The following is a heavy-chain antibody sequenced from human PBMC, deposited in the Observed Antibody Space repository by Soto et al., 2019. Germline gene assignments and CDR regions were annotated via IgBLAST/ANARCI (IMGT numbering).Heavy chain of an antibody. Sequence: QVHLVESGGGVVQPGKSLTLSCAASGFTFSSTAMHWVRQAPGKGLEWVALMSYDGSAKYNADSVKGRFTISRDNSKNTLYLRMNSLTTEDTAVYYCVKSRGHTYGYPVDYWGQGTLVTVSS. CDR3: VKSRGHTYGYPVDY. CDR1: GFTFSSTA. CDR2: MSYDGSAK. J-gene: IGHJ4*02. V-gene: IGHV3-30*18. D-gene: IGHD5-18*01.